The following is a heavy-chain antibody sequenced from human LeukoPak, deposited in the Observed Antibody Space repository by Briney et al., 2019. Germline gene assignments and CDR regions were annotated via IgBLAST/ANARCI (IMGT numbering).Heavy chain of an antibody. CDR2: IYYSGST. V-gene: IGHV4-59*08. Sequence: TLSLTCTVSGGSISSYYWSWIRQPPGKGLEWIGYIYYSGSTNYNPSLKSRVTISVDTSKNQFSLKLRSVTAADTAVYYCVRRIVGAIRPFDYWGQGTLVTVSS. CDR1: GGSISSYY. D-gene: IGHD1-26*01. CDR3: VRRIVGAIRPFDY. J-gene: IGHJ4*02.